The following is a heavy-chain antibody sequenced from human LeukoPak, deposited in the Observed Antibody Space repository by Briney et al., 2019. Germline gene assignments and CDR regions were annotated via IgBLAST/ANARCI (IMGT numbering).Heavy chain of an antibody. CDR3: ARDEGNYYDSSGYYPFDY. J-gene: IGHJ4*02. V-gene: IGHV3-21*01. CDR1: GFTFSSYS. D-gene: IGHD3-22*01. CDR2: ISSSSSYI. Sequence: GGSLRLSCAACGFTFSSYSMNWVRQAPGKGLEWVSSISSSSSYIYYADSVKGRFTISRDNAKNSLYLQMNSLRAEDTAVYYCARDEGNYYDSSGYYPFDYWGQGTPVTVSS.